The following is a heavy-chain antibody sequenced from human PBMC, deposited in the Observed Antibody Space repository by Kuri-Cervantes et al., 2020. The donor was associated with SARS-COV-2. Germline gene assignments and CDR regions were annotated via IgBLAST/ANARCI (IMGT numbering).Heavy chain of an antibody. V-gene: IGHV3-48*01. CDR1: GFIFSRYS. D-gene: IGHD2-2*01. CDR2: ISSSSSTI. J-gene: IGHJ1*01. CDR3: ARGPLVPAAEAEYFQH. Sequence: GESLKISCAASGFIFSRYSMNWVRQAPGKGLEWVSYISSSSSTIYYIDSVKGRFTISRDNAKNSLYLQMNSLRAEDTALYHCARGPLVPAAEAEYFQHWGQGTPVTVSS.